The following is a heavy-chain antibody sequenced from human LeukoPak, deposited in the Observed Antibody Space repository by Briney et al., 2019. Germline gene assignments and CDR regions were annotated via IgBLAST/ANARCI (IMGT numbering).Heavy chain of an antibody. V-gene: IGHV1-2*06. CDR1: GYTFTYFY. CDR2: INPNSGGT. J-gene: IGHJ3*01. Sequence: GASVKVSCKASGYTFTYFYIHWVRQAPGQGLEWMGRINPNSGGTDYAQNFRGRVTLTRDTSITTVYMEVTGLTSDDTAVYYCAITYANNAFDVWGQGTMVTVSS. CDR3: AITYANNAFDV. D-gene: IGHD3-16*01.